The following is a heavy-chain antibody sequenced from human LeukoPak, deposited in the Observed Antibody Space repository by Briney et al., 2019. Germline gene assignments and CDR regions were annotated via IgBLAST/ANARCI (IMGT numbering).Heavy chain of an antibody. J-gene: IGHJ6*03. CDR2: IRYDGSNK. CDR3: AKDLGRFVVVPAPYYMDV. Sequence: PGGSLGLSCAASGFTFSSYGMHWVRQAPGKGLEWVAFIRYDGSNKYYADSVKGRFTISRDNSKNTLYLQMNSLRAEDTAVYYCAKDLGRFVVVPAPYYMDVWGKGTTVTVSS. D-gene: IGHD2-2*01. V-gene: IGHV3-30*02. CDR1: GFTFSSYG.